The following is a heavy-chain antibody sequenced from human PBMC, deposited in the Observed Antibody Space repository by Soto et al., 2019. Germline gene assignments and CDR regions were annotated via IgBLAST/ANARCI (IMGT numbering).Heavy chain of an antibody. V-gene: IGHV3-23*01. Sequence: PGGSLRLSCAASGFTFSSYAMSWVRQAPGKGLEXVSXXSXXGXXXXXAXXVKGRFTISRDNSKNTLYLQMNSLRAEETAVYYCAKDLSPRWDAFDIWGQGTMVTVSS. CDR1: GFTFSSYA. J-gene: IGHJ3*02. CDR2: XSXXGXXX. CDR3: AKDLSPRWDAFDI.